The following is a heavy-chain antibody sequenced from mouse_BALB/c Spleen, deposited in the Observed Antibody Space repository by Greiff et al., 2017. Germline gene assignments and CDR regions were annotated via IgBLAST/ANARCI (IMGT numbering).Heavy chain of an antibody. V-gene: IGHV1-15*01. D-gene: IGHD1-1*01. J-gene: IGHJ2*01. Sequence: QVQLQQSGAELVRPGASVTLSCKASGYTFTDYEMHWVKQTPVHGLEWIGAIDPETGGTAYNQKFKGKATLTADKSSSTAYMELRSLTSEDSAVYYCTRGSITTAYYFDYWGQGTTLTGSS. CDR1: GYTFTDYE. CDR2: IDPETGGT. CDR3: TRGSITTAYYFDY.